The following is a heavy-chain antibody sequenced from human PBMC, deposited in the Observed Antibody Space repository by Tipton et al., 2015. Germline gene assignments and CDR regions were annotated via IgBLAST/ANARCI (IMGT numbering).Heavy chain of an antibody. V-gene: IGHV5-10-1*01. D-gene: IGHD5-18*01. CDR1: GYSFTNYW. CDR2: IDPIDSYT. Sequence: QSGPEVKEPGESLKISCKGSGYSFTNYWLSWVRQTPGKGLEWMGKIDPIDSYTTYSPSFQGHVTISTDKSISTAYLQWSSSEASDTAMYWCARGYGYYFDYWGQGTLVTVSS. CDR3: ARGYGYYFDY. J-gene: IGHJ4*02.